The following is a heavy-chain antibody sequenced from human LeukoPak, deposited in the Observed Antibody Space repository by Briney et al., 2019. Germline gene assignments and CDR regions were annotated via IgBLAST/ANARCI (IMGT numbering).Heavy chain of an antibody. Sequence: GGSLRLSCAASGFTFSSYGMSWVRQTPGKGLEWVSTISGTGANTYYADSVKGRFTISRDNSKRTLYLQMNSLRVEDAAVYYCAKRRYDISSLDWFDPWGQGTLVTVSS. CDR3: AKRRYDISSLDWFDP. D-gene: IGHD6-13*01. CDR2: ISGTGANT. J-gene: IGHJ5*02. CDR1: GFTFSSYG. V-gene: IGHV3-23*01.